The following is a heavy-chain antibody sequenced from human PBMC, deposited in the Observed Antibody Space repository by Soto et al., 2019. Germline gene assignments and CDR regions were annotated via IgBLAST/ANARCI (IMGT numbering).Heavy chain of an antibody. V-gene: IGHV5-51*01. Sequence: FTSYWIGWVRQMPGKGLEWMGIIYPGDSDTRYSPSFQGQVTISADKSISTAYLQWSSLKASDTAMYYCARSGGSYCSGGSCLYYYYGMDVWGQGTTVTVSS. D-gene: IGHD2-15*01. CDR1: FTSYW. CDR3: ARSGGSYCSGGSCLYYYYGMDV. CDR2: IYPGDSDT. J-gene: IGHJ6*02.